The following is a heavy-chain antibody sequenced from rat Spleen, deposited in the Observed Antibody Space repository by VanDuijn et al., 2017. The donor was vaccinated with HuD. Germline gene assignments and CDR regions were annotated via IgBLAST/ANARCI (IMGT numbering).Heavy chain of an antibody. D-gene: IGHD1-6*01. CDR2: INSAGST. J-gene: IGHJ2*01. Sequence: EVQLQESGPGLVKPSQSLSLTCSVTGHSIDSSYRWNWIRKFPGNKLEWMGYINSAGSTNYNPSLKSRISITRDTSKNQFFLQVNSVTTEDTATYYCARSALMYTTDPSDYWGQGVMVTVSS. V-gene: IGHV3-3*01. CDR3: ARSALMYTTDPSDY. CDR1: GHSIDSSYR.